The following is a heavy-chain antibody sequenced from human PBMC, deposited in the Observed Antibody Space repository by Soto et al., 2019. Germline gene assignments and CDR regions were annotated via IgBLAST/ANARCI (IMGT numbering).Heavy chain of an antibody. CDR2: MSYTGST. Sequence: HLQLQESGPGLVKPSETLSLTCNVSGGSISRSPYYWAWIRQPPGKGLEWIGSMSYTGSTYYNPSLKSRVTISIDTPQNQLSLKLTSVTAVDAAVYYCSRRAPEGFDPWGQGTLVTVSS. CDR1: GGSISRSPYY. V-gene: IGHV4-39*01. CDR3: SRRAPEGFDP. J-gene: IGHJ5*02.